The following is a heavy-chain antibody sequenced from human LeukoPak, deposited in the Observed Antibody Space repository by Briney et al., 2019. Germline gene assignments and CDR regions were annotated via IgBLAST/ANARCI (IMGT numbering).Heavy chain of an antibody. CDR2: ISAYNGNT. D-gene: IGHD3-16*02. J-gene: IGHJ4*02. V-gene: IGHV1-18*01. CDR1: GYTFTSYG. Sequence: ASVKVSCKASGYTFTSYGISWVRQAPGQGLEWMGWISAYNGNTNYAQKLQGRVTMTTDTSTSTAYMGLRSLRSDDTAVYYCARDNHYDYVWGSYPNVFDYWGQGTLVTVSS. CDR3: ARDNHYDYVWGSYPNVFDY.